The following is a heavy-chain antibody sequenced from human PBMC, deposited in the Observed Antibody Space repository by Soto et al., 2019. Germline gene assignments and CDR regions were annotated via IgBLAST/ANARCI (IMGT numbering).Heavy chain of an antibody. CDR1: GYTITSYS. J-gene: IGHJ5*02. V-gene: IGHV1-18*01. CDR2: ISAYNGNT. CDR3: ARDDGRGYCGTASCYAWCFDP. Sequence: GASVKVSCKASGYTITSYSISWLRHSPEQGLEWMGWISAYNGNTNYAQKFQGRVTMTRDTSTSTVYLGLSSLTSEDTAVYYCARDDGRGYCGTASCYAWCFDPWGQGTLVTVSS. D-gene: IGHD2-2*01.